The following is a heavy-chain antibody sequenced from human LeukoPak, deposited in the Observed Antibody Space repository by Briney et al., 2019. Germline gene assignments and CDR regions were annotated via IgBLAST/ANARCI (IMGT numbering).Heavy chain of an antibody. V-gene: IGHV3-21*01. Sequence: PGGSLRLSCAASGFSFRSYVVNWVRQAPGKGLGWVSSISTSGSDVKYADSVTGRFTVSRDNAKSSLYLEMNSLRAEDTAVYYCARRTAAGPFDYWGQGTLVTVSS. D-gene: IGHD6-13*01. CDR3: ARRTAAGPFDY. J-gene: IGHJ4*02. CDR1: GFSFRSYV. CDR2: ISTSGSDV.